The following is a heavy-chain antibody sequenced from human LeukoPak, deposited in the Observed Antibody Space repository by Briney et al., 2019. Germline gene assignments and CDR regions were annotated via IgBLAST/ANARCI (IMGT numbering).Heavy chain of an antibody. CDR2: IIPIFGTA. J-gene: IGHJ6*02. CDR1: GGTFSSYA. CDR3: ARGDDYVWGSYRRNYGMDV. Sequence: GASVKVSCKASGGTFSSYAISWVRQAPGQGLEWMGGIIPIFGTANYAQKFQGRVTITADESTSTAYMELSSLRSEDTAVYYCARGDDYVWGSYRRNYGMDVWGQGTTVTVSS. V-gene: IGHV1-69*13. D-gene: IGHD3-16*02.